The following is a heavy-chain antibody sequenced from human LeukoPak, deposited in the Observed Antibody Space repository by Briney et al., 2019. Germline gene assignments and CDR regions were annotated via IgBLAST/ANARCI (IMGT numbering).Heavy chain of an antibody. J-gene: IGHJ4*02. CDR3: VRFDGFYGY. D-gene: IGHD2/OR15-2a*01. Sequence: PGGSLRLSCAASGFTFSDYYMSWIRQAPGKGLEWVSHISKGDSNIIYYADSVKGRFTISRDNAKNSVYLQMSSLTAADTAIYYCVRFDGFYGYWGQGTLVTVSS. CDR1: GFTFSDYY. CDR2: ISKGDSNII. V-gene: IGHV3-11*01.